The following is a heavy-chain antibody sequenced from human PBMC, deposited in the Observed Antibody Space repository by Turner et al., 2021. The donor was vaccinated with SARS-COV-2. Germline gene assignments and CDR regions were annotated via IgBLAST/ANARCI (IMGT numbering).Heavy chain of an antibody. CDR2: IERSGST. CDR1: GFPVSSNY. J-gene: IGHJ6*02. D-gene: IGHD2-2*01. V-gene: IGHV3-53*01. CDR3: AGGHVPAASNLKYYSYYGMDV. Sequence: ELQLVVSGGGLISPAGSMRHYCAAFGFPVSSNYMSGVRQTRGKGLECVSVIERSGSTYCSDSVKGRFTISSNNSKNTLYLQMNSQRDYDTAVNYVAGGHVPAASNLKYYSYYGMDVWGQGTTVTVSS.